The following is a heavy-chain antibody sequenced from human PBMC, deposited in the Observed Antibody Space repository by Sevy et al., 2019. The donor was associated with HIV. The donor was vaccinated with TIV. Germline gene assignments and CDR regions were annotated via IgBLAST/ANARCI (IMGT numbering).Heavy chain of an antibody. CDR3: ARGGRYYYDSSGYYPFDY. CDR2: IKQDGSEK. V-gene: IGHV3-7*01. CDR1: GFTFSSYW. D-gene: IGHD3-22*01. J-gene: IGHJ4*02. Sequence: GGSLRLSCAASGFTFSSYWMSWVRQAPGKGLEWAANIKQDGSEKYYVDSVKGRFTISRDNAKNSLYLQMNSLRAEDTAVYYCARGGRYYYDSSGYYPFDYWGQGTLVTVSS.